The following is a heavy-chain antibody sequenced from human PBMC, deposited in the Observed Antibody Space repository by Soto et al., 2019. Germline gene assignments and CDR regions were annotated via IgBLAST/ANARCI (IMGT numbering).Heavy chain of an antibody. CDR3: ARVGCTGSNCLYH. J-gene: IGHJ5*02. D-gene: IGHD2-8*02. V-gene: IGHV3-7*01. CDR2: IKQDGSEK. Sequence: QPGGSLRLSCAASGFTFSSYWMSWVRQAPGKGLEWVANIKQDGSEKYYVDSVKGRFTISRDNAKNSLYLQMNILRAEDTAVYYCARVGCTGSNCLYHWGQGTLVTVSS. CDR1: GFTFSSYW.